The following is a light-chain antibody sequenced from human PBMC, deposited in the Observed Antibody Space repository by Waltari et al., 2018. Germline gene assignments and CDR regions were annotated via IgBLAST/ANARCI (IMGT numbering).Light chain of an antibody. Sequence: QSVLTQPPSVSGAPGQRVTISCTGSSSTIAAGYDLLRYQQLPGTVPKLPIHGNSNRPSGVPDRFSGSKSGTSASLAITGLQAEDEADYYCQSYDSSLSGGVFGGGTKLTVL. CDR1: SSTIAAGYD. V-gene: IGLV1-40*01. CDR2: GNS. J-gene: IGLJ2*01. CDR3: QSYDSSLSGGV.